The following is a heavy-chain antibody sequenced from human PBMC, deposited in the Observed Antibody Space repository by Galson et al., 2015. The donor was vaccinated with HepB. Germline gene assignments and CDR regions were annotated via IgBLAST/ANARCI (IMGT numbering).Heavy chain of an antibody. J-gene: IGHJ4*02. CDR1: GFSLSTSGVG. CDR3: AHRGGTIAAAPTRFDY. CDR2: IYWDDDK. V-gene: IGHV2-5*02. Sequence: PALVKPTQTLTLTCTFSGFSLSTSGVGVGWIRQPPGKALEWLALIYWDDDKRHSPSLQSRLTITKDTSQNQVVLTMTNMDPVDTATYYCAHRGGTIAAAPTRFDYWGQGTLVTVSS. D-gene: IGHD6-13*01.